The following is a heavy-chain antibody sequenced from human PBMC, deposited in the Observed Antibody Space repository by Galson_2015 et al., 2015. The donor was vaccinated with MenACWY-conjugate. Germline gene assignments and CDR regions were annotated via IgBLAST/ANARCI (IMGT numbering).Heavy chain of an antibody. CDR2: ISGSGGST. D-gene: IGHD3-22*01. V-gene: IGHV3-23*01. J-gene: IGHJ4*02. CDR1: GFTFSSYA. Sequence: SLRLSCAASGFTFSSYAMSWVRQAPGKGLEWVSAISGSGGSTYYADSVKGRFTISRDNSKNTLYLQINSLRAEDTAVYYCAKDLSFDDSSGHDYWGQGTLVTVSS. CDR3: AKDLSFDDSSGHDY.